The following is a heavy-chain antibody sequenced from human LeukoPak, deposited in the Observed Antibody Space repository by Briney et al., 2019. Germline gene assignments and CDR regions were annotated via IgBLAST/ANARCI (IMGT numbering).Heavy chain of an antibody. D-gene: IGHD3-16*01. CDR1: GFTFDGYA. Sequence: GGSLRLSCAASGFTFDGYAMHWVRQAPGKGLEWVSGISWNSGSIGYADSVKGRFTISRDNAKNSLYLQMNTLRADDTAVYYCARDGFGTGSNWGQGTLVTVSS. J-gene: IGHJ4*02. CDR3: ARDGFGTGSN. V-gene: IGHV3-9*01. CDR2: ISWNSGSI.